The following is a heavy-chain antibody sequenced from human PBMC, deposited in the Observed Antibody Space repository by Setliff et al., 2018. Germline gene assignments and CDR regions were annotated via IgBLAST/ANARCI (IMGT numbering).Heavy chain of an antibody. CDR2: INPSSGRT. J-gene: IGHJ3*02. CDR3: ARDVFPYHYEGAFDI. D-gene: IGHD3-22*01. Sequence: ASVKVSCKASGYTFTSHYMHWVRQAPRLGLEWMGTINPSSGRTSYAQKFQGRVTMTRDTSTSTVYMDMSSLRSEDTAVYYCARDVFPYHYEGAFDIWGKGTMVTVSS. CDR1: GYTFTSHY. V-gene: IGHV1-46*01.